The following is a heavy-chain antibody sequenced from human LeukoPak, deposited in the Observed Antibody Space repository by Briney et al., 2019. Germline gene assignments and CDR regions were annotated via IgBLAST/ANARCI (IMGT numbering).Heavy chain of an antibody. CDR3: ARPNYYGSDLDY. Sequence: GGSLRLSCAASGFTVSSNYMTWVRQAPGKGLEWVSVIYSDGSTYYADSVKGRFIISRDNSKNTLYLQMNSLRAEDTAVYYCARPNYYGSDLDYWGQGTLVTVSS. J-gene: IGHJ4*02. D-gene: IGHD3-10*01. CDR1: GFTVSSNY. V-gene: IGHV3-53*01. CDR2: IYSDGST.